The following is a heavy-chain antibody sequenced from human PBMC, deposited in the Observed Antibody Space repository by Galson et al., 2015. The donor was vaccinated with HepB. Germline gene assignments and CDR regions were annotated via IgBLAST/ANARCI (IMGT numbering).Heavy chain of an antibody. CDR1: GFTFSSYA. Sequence: SLRLSCAASGFTFSSYAMHWVRQAPGKGLEWVAVISYDGSNKYYADSVKGRFTISRDNSKNTLYLQMNSLRAEDTAVYYCARDHLGYCSSTSCRYGVRYGMDVWGQGTTVTVSS. CDR2: ISYDGSNK. CDR3: ARDHLGYCSSTSCRYGVRYGMDV. V-gene: IGHV3-30-3*01. J-gene: IGHJ6*02. D-gene: IGHD2-2*01.